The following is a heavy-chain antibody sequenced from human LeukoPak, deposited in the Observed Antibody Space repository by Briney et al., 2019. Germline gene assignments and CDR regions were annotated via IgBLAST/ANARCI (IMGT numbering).Heavy chain of an antibody. V-gene: IGHV1-8*01. J-gene: IGHJ4*02. CDR1: GYTFTSYD. CDR2: MNPNSGNT. D-gene: IGHD4-17*01. Sequence: GASVKVSCKASGYTFTSYDTNWVRQATGQGLEWMGWMNPNSGNTGYAQKFQGRVTMTRNTSISTAYMDPSSLRSEDTPGYARAGGEVDYGDPWPLDYWGQGTLVTGSS. CDR3: AGGEVDYGDPWPLDY.